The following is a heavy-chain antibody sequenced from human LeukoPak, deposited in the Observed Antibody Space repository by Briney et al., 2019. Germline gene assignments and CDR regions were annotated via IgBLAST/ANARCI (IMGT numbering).Heavy chain of an antibody. CDR1: GFTFSSYS. V-gene: IGHV3-21*01. CDR3: ARDRQGYMDV. J-gene: IGHJ6*03. CDR2: ISSSSSYI. Sequence: GGSLRLSCAASGFTFSSYSMNWVRQAPGKGLEWVSYISSSSSYIYYADSVKGRFTISRDNAKNSLYLQMNSLRAEDTAVYYCARDRQGYMDVWGKGTTVTISS.